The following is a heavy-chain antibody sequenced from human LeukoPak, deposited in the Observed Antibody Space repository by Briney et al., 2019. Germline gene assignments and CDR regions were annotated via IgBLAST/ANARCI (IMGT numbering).Heavy chain of an antibody. J-gene: IGHJ4*02. CDR2: ISSSSSYI. Sequence: GGSLRLSCAASGFTFSSYSMNWVRQAPGKGLEWVSSISSSSSYIYYADSVKGRFTISRDNAKNSLYLQMNSLRAEDTAVYYCAGVSGTTGSRSDFDYWGQGTLVTVSS. V-gene: IGHV3-21*01. CDR1: GFTFSSYS. CDR3: AGVSGTTGSRSDFDY. D-gene: IGHD1-1*01.